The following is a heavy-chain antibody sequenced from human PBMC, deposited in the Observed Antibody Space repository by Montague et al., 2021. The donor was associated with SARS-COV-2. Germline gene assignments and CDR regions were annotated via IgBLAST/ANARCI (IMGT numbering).Heavy chain of an antibody. Sequence: TLSLTCSVSGGSIGSANYYWSWIRQHPGKGLEFIGYIYYSGSYFYNPSLKSRLTISVDTSKNRFSLRLSSVTAADTAIYFRPSQSGSYYNYFDLWGQGTLVTVSS. CDR1: GGSIGSANYY. J-gene: IGHJ4*02. V-gene: IGHV4-31*03. D-gene: IGHD1-26*01. CDR3: PSQSGSYYNYFDL. CDR2: IYYSGSY.